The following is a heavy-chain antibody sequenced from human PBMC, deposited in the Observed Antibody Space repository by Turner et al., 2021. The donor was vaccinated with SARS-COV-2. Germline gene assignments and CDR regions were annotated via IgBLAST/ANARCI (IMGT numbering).Heavy chain of an antibody. Sequence: EVQLVESGGGLVQPGGSLRLSCAAPGFTFSSYFMNWVRQAPGKGLEWVSYISSSSSTIYYADSVKGRFTISRDNAKSSLYLQMNSLRDEDTAVYYCARADYGGNNYYYGMDVWGQGTTVTVSS. CDR3: ARADYGGNNYYYGMDV. J-gene: IGHJ6*02. CDR2: ISSSSSTI. CDR1: GFTFSSYF. V-gene: IGHV3-48*02. D-gene: IGHD4-17*01.